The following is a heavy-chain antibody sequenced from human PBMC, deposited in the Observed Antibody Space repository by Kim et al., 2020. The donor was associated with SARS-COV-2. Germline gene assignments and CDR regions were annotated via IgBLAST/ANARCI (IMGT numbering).Heavy chain of an antibody. D-gene: IGHD3-3*01. V-gene: IGHV1-8*01. Sequence: ASVKVSCKASGYTFTSYDINWVRQATGQGLEWMGWMNPNSGNTGYAQKFQGRVTMTRNTSISTAYMELSSLRSEDTAVYYCARGAPHPSYYDFWSGYSVNTDYWGQGTLVTVSS. J-gene: IGHJ4*02. CDR3: ARGAPHPSYYDFWSGYSVNTDY. CDR1: GYTFTSYD. CDR2: MNPNSGNT.